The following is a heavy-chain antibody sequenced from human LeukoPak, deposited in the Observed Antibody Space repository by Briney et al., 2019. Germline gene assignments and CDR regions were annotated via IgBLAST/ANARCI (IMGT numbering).Heavy chain of an antibody. J-gene: IGHJ6*02. CDR1: GGTFSSYA. Sequence: SVKVSCKASGGTFSSYAISWVRQAPGQGLEWMGGIIPIFGTANYAQKFQGRVTITADKSTSTAYMELSSLRSEDTAVYYCARDWYDILTGFYGLDVWGQGTTVTVSS. V-gene: IGHV1-69*06. D-gene: IGHD3-9*01. CDR3: ARDWYDILTGFYGLDV. CDR2: IIPIFGTA.